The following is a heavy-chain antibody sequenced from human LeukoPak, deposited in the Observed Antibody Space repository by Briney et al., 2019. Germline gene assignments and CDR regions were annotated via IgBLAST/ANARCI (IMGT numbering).Heavy chain of an antibody. CDR3: ARVTQTDYDFDY. CDR2: ISAYNGNT. V-gene: IGHV1-18*01. D-gene: IGHD4-17*01. CDR1: GYTFTSYG. J-gene: IGHJ4*02. Sequence: ASVKVSCKASGYTFTSYGISWVRQAPGQGLEWMGWISAYNGNTDYAQKLQGRVAMTTDTSTSTAYMELRSLRSDDTAVYYCARVTQTDYDFDYWGQGTLVTVSS.